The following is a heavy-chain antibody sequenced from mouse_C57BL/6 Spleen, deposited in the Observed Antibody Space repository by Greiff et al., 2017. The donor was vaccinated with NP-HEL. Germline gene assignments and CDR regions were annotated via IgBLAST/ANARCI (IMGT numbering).Heavy chain of an antibody. D-gene: IGHD1-1*01. CDR3: ARDYYGTPAWFAY. CDR2: IYPGSGST. J-gene: IGHJ3*01. Sequence: QVQLQQPGAELVKPGASVKMSCKASGYTFTSYWITWVKQRPGQGLEWIGDIYPGSGSTNYNEKFKSKATLTVDTSSSTAYMQLSSLTSEDSAVYYWARDYYGTPAWFAYWGQGTLVTVSA. CDR1: GYTFTSYW. V-gene: IGHV1-55*01.